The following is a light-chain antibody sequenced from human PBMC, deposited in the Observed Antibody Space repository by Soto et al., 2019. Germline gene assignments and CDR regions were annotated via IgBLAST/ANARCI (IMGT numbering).Light chain of an antibody. CDR1: QSINSY. Sequence: DIQMTQSPSSLSASVGDRVTITCRASQSINSYLNWYQQKLGKAPKVLIYAASSLQSGVPSRCSGSGSGTEFTLTISSLQPEDFATYYCQQAYNAPRTFGQGTKVEIK. CDR2: AAS. V-gene: IGKV1-39*01. CDR3: QQAYNAPRT. J-gene: IGKJ1*01.